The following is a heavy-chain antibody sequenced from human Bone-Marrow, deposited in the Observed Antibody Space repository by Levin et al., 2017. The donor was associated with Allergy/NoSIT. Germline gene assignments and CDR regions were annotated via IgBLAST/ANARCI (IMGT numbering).Heavy chain of an antibody. V-gene: IGHV4-59*01. CDR3: ARDNYFNSSGSYRLDY. J-gene: IGHJ4*02. D-gene: IGHD3-22*01. CDR1: GGSIGSYY. CDR2: VFNTGTT. Sequence: PGGSLRLSCTVSGGSIGSYYWNWIRQPPGKGLEWIGYVFNTGTTYYSPSLKGRATISVDTSKNQFSLKLTSVTAADTAVYYCARDNYFNSSGSYRLDYWGQGTLVTVSS.